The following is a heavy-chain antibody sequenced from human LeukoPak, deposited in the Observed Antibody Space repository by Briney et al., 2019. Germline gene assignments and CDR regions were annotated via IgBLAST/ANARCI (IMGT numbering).Heavy chain of an antibody. D-gene: IGHD5-12*01. V-gene: IGHV3-23*01. CDR2: ISGSGDST. CDR1: GFTFSSYW. J-gene: IGHJ4*02. Sequence: GGSLRLSCAASGFTFSSYWMHWVRQAPGKGLEWVSCISGSGDSTYYADSMKGRFTISRDNSKNTLYLQMNSLRAEDTAVYYCASSASGYVTFDYWGQGTLVTVSS. CDR3: ASSASGYVTFDY.